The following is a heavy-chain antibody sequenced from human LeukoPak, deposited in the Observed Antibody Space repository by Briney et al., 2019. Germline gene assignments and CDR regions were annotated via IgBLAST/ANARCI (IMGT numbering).Heavy chain of an antibody. CDR1: GFTFSSHA. CDR3: ARGYTAMAYSRIYYYYYSMDV. D-gene: IGHD5-18*01. J-gene: IGHJ6*03. V-gene: IGHV3-23*01. Sequence: PGGSLRLSCAASGFTFSSHAMSWLRQAPGKGLEWVSSIGGSGRSTFYADSVKGRFTISRDNSQDTLYLQMNSMRAEDTAVYYCARGYTAMAYSRIYYYYYSMDVWGKGTTVTVSS. CDR2: IGGSGRST.